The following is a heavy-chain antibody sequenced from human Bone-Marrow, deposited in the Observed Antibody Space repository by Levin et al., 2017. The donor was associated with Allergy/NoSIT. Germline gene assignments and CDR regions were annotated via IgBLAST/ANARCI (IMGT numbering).Heavy chain of an antibody. CDR2: ISSSGSTI. J-gene: IGHJ4*02. Sequence: AGGSLRLSCAASGFTFSDYYMSWIRQAPGKGLEWVSYISSSGSTIYYADSVKGRFTISRDNAKNSLYLQMNSLRAEDTAVYYCAKPSSSGWYWGYTVDYWGQGTLVTVSS. CDR3: AKPSSSGWYWGYTVDY. D-gene: IGHD6-19*01. CDR1: GFTFSDYY. V-gene: IGHV3-11*01.